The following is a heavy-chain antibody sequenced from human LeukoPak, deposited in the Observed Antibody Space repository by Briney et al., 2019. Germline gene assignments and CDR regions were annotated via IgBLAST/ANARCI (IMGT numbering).Heavy chain of an antibody. Sequence: SETLSLTCTISGASISTGGFYWTWIRQPPGEGLEWIGYIHYTGSVDYNASLKSRLTISLDMSKNRFSLKLNSVTAADTAVYYCARDHSYYFGSQTSTLDVWGQGTAVTVSS. J-gene: IGHJ6*02. CDR2: IHYTGSV. V-gene: IGHV4-31*03. CDR1: GASISTGGFY. CDR3: ARDHSYYFGSQTSTLDV. D-gene: IGHD3-10*01.